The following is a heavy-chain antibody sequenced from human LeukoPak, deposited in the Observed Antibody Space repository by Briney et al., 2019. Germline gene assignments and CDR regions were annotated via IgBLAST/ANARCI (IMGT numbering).Heavy chain of an antibody. D-gene: IGHD6-19*01. CDR1: GASISSYY. J-gene: IGHJ5*02. V-gene: IGHV4-4*07. Sequence: SETLSLTCTVSGASISSYYWSWIRQPAGKGLEWIGRIYVSGSTKYNPPLKSRVTMSVDTSKNHFSLKLRSVTAADTAIYYCARDLVDSSGSNWFDPWGQGTLVTVSS. CDR2: IYVSGST. CDR3: ARDLVDSSGSNWFDP.